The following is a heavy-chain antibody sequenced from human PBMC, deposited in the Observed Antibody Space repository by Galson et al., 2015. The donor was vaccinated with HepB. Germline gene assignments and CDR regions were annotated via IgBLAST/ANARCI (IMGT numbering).Heavy chain of an antibody. J-gene: IGHJ3*02. CDR1: GYNLTEIA. CDR2: FDPEEDET. Sequence: SVKVSCKVSGYNLTEIAMHWVRQAPGKGLEWMGGFDPEEDETIYAQKSKGRVTMTEDTSTDTVYLELSSLRSEDTAVYYCTIDRHAFDNWGQGTMVTVSS. V-gene: IGHV1-24*01. CDR3: TIDRHAFDN.